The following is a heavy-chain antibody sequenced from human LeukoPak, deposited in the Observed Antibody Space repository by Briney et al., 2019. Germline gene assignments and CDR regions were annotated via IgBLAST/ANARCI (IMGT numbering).Heavy chain of an antibody. V-gene: IGHV3-7*05. CDR1: GFTFSRHW. CDR2: IKQDGSEK. J-gene: IGHJ5*02. D-gene: IGHD3-16*01. CDR3: AREVITVTFGGLFFDP. Sequence: GGSLRLSCVASGFTFSRHWTSWVRRVPGRGLEWVANIKQDGSEKYYLDSVKGRFTISRDNAKNSLYLQMISLRAEDTAVYFCAREVITVTFGGLFFDPWGQGTLVTVSS.